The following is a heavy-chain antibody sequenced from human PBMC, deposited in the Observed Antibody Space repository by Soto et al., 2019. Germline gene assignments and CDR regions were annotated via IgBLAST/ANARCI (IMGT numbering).Heavy chain of an antibody. CDR3: ASVRAHYFDN. CDR2: IYYSGST. Sequence: PSETLSLTCTVSGGSISSSSYYWGWIRQPPGKGLEWIGSIYYSGSTYYNPSLKSRVTISVDTSKNQFSLKLSSVTAADTAVYYCASVRAHYFDNWSQGILVTVSS. V-gene: IGHV4-39*01. J-gene: IGHJ4*02. CDR1: GGSISSSSYY.